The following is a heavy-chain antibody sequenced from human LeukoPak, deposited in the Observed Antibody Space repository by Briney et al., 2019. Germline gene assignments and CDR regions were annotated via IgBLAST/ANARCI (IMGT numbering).Heavy chain of an antibody. Sequence: GPTLKLSCKPSRYTFTDYYTHSVPQAPGQGLESMRRLNPKSGGTNYAQKFQGRVNMTRDTSISTAYIELSRLRCDDTAVYCCARGIGYMDVWGKGTTVTVSS. CDR3: ARGIGYMDV. J-gene: IGHJ6*03. V-gene: IGHV1-2*06. CDR2: LNPKSGGT. CDR1: RYTFTDYY. D-gene: IGHD2-21*01.